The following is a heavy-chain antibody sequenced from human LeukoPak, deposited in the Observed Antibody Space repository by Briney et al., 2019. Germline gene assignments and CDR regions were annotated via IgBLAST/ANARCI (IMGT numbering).Heavy chain of an antibody. CDR2: IIPILGIA. CDR1: EGTFSSYA. J-gene: IGHJ5*02. D-gene: IGHD3-10*01. Sequence: ASVKVSCKASEGTFSSYAISWVRQAPGQGLEWMGRIIPILGIANYAQKFQGRVTITADKSTSTAYMELSSLRSEDTAVYYCARGATMVRGVITGGYNWFDPWGQGTLVTVSS. V-gene: IGHV1-69*04. CDR3: ARGATMVRGVITGGYNWFDP.